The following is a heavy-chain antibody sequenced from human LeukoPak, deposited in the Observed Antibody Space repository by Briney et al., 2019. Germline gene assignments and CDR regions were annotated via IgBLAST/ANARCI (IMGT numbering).Heavy chain of an antibody. V-gene: IGHV3-48*03. CDR3: ARVGVVVAATGNLWFDP. J-gene: IGHJ5*02. CDR1: GFTFSSYE. Sequence: GGSLRLSCAASGFTFSSYEMNWVRQAPGKGLEWVSYISSSGTTIYYADSVKGRFTISRDNAKNSRYLQMNSLRAEDTAVYYCARVGVVVAATGNLWFDPWGQGTLVTVSS. CDR2: ISSSGTTI. D-gene: IGHD2-15*01.